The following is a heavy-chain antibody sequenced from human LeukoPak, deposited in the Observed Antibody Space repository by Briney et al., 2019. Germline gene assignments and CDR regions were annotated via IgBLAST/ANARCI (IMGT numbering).Heavy chain of an antibody. CDR1: GGTFSSYA. CDR3: AREGTATPATFDY. V-gene: IGHV1-69*04. J-gene: IGHJ4*02. Sequence: ASVKVSCKASGGTFSSYAISWVRQAPGQGLEWMGRIIPILGIANYAQKFQGRVTITADKSTSTAYMELSSLRSEDTAVYYCAREGTATPATFDYWGQGTLVTVSS. CDR2: IIPILGIA. D-gene: IGHD6-25*01.